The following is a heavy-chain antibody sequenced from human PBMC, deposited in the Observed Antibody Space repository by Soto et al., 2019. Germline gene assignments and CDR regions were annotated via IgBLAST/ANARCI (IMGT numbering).Heavy chain of an antibody. Sequence: SETLSLTCTVSGGPIGTYFWNWIRQPPGKGLEWIGYIDYSGSTNSNPSLRSRVTISVDTSKTQFSLKLSSVTAADTAVYYCARGRRSSGRHDAFDIWGQGTMVTVSS. CDR2: IDYSGST. V-gene: IGHV4-59*01. J-gene: IGHJ3*02. CDR1: GGPIGTYF. D-gene: IGHD6-19*01. CDR3: ARGRRSSGRHDAFDI.